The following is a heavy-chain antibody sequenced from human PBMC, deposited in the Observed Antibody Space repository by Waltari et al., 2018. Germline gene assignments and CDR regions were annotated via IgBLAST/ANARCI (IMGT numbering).Heavy chain of an antibody. CDR3: ARAPGWLPENYFDY. CDR2: INAGNGNT. CDR1: GYTFTSYA. J-gene: IGHJ4*02. D-gene: IGHD5-12*01. V-gene: IGHV1-3*01. Sequence: QVQLVQSGAEVKKPGASVKVSCKASGYTFTSYAMHWVRQAPGQRLEWMGWINAGNGNTKYSQKFQGRVTITRDTSASTAYMELSSLRSEDTAVYYCARAPGWLPENYFDYWGQGTLVTVSS.